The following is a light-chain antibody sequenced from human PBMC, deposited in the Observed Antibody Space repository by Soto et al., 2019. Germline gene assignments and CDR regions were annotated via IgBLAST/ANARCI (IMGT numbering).Light chain of an antibody. CDR2: GAS. J-gene: IGKJ1*01. V-gene: IGKV3D-15*01. CDR3: QQYNDWPPKT. CDR1: QSVQCN. Sequence: EIVLTQSPGTLSLSPWERATLSCRASQSVQCNYVAWYQQKPGQAPRLLIYGASTRATGIPARFSGSGSGTEFTLTISSLQSEDFAVYYCQQYNDWPPKTFGQGTKVDI.